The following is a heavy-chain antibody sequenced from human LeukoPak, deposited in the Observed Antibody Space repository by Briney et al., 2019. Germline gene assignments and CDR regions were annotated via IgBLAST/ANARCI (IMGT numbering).Heavy chain of an antibody. Sequence: ASVKVSCKASGGTFSSYAISWVRQAPGQGLEWMGGIIPIFGTANDAQKFQGRVTITADESTSTAYMELSSLRSEDTAVYYCARARCHPCEEPHLNCFDPWGQGTLVTVSS. CDR1: GGTFSSYA. CDR2: IIPIFGTA. D-gene: IGHD1-14*01. CDR3: ARARCHPCEEPHLNCFDP. V-gene: IGHV1-69*13. J-gene: IGHJ5*02.